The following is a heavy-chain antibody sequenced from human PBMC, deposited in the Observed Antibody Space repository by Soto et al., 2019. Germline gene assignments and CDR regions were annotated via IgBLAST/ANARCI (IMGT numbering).Heavy chain of an antibody. CDR3: ARETVTTGGGAFDI. Sequence: EVQLLESGGGLVQPGGSLRLSCAASGFTFSSYAMSWVRQAPGKGLEWVSVLYPDATTYYADSVKGRFTISRDNSKNTLYLQMNSLRAEDTAVYYCARETVTTGGGAFDIWGQGTMVTVSS. CDR2: LYPDATT. V-gene: IGHV3-23*03. CDR1: GFTFSSYA. J-gene: IGHJ3*02. D-gene: IGHD4-17*01.